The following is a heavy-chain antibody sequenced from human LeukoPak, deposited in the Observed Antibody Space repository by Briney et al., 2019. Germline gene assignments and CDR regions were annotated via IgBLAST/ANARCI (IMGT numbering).Heavy chain of an antibody. Sequence: PSQTLSLTCTVSGGSITSDAYYWTWIRQRPGKGLEWIGYIYYSGSTYYNPSLKSRVTISVDTSKNQFSLKLSSVTAADTAVYYCARVTLSPNYDSSGYYCIDYWGQGTLVTVSS. J-gene: IGHJ4*02. D-gene: IGHD3-22*01. CDR3: ARVTLSPNYDSSGYYCIDY. CDR2: IYYSGST. V-gene: IGHV4-31*03. CDR1: GGSITSDAYY.